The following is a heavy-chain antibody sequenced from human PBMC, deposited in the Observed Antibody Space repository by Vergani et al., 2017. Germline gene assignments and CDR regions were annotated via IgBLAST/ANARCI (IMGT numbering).Heavy chain of an antibody. D-gene: IGHD2-2*01. CDR3: AREGGDCSSTSCYSYWFDP. J-gene: IGHJ5*02. CDR1: GYTFTSDY. Sequence: QVQLVQSGAEVKKPGASVKFSCKASGYTFTSDYMHWVRQAPGQGLEWMGIINPSGGSTSYAQKFQGRVTMTRDTSTSTVYMELSSLRSEDTAVYYCAREGGDCSSTSCYSYWFDPWGQGTLVTVSS. V-gene: IGHV1-46*01. CDR2: INPSGGST.